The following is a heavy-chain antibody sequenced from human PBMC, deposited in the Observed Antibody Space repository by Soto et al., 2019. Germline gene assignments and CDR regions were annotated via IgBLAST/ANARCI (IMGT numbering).Heavy chain of an antibody. CDR1: GYTFTSYD. CDR2: MNPNSGNT. J-gene: IGHJ6*02. V-gene: IGHV1-8*01. CDR3: ARYPTTGTTGYYYGMDV. Sequence: ASVKVSCKASGYTFTSYDINWVRQATGQGLEWMGWMNPNSGNTGYAQKFQGRVTMTRNTSISTAYMELSSLRSEDTAVYYCARYPTTGTTGYYYGMDVWGQGTTVTAP. D-gene: IGHD1-1*01.